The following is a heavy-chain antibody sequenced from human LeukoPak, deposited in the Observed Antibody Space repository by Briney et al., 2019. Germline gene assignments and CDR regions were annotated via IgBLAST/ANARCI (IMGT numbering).Heavy chain of an antibody. D-gene: IGHD5-18*01. CDR3: ATTGYNNDDY. V-gene: IGHV4-4*07. CDR2: VYTSGST. CDR1: GGSISSHY. Sequence: SETLSLTCTVSGGSISSHYWSWIRQPAGKGLEWIGRVYTSGSTNYNPSLRSRVTMSLDPSRDQFSLRLSSVTAADTAVYYCATTGYNNDDYWGQGALVTVSS. J-gene: IGHJ4*02.